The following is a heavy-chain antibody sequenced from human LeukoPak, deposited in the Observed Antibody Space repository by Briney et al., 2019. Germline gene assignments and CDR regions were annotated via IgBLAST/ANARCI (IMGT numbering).Heavy chain of an antibody. CDR2: INHSGST. Sequence: SETLSLTCAVYGGSFSGYYWSWIRQPPGKGLEWIGEINHSGSTNYNPSLKSRVTISVDTSKNQFSLKLSSVTAADTAVYYCARVGYGGYDFYGMDVWGKGPRSPSPQ. CDR1: GGSFSGYY. V-gene: IGHV4-34*01. CDR3: ARVGYGGYDFYGMDV. J-gene: IGHJ6*04. D-gene: IGHD5-12*01.